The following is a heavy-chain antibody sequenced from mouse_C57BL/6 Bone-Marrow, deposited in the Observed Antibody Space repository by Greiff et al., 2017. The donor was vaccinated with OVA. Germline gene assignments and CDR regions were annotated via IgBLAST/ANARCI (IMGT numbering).Heavy chain of an antibody. CDR1: GYTFTSYW. V-gene: IGHV1-55*01. CDR3: ARFYYDYDY. D-gene: IGHD2-4*01. CDR2: VYPGSGST. J-gene: IGHJ2*01. Sequence: QVQLQQSGAELVKPGASVKMSCKASGYTFTSYWITWVKQRPGQGLEWIGDVYPGSGSTNYNEKFKSKATLTVDTSSSTAYMQLSSLTSEDSAVYYCARFYYDYDYWGQGTTLTVSS.